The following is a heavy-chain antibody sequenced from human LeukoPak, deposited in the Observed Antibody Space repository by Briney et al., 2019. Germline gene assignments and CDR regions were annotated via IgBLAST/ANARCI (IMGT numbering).Heavy chain of an antibody. J-gene: IGHJ4*02. V-gene: IGHV3-74*01. Sequence: GGSLRLSCAASGFTFSTYGMNWVRQAPGKGLVWVSLINSDGSSTNYADSVKGRFTIARDNAKNTLHLQVNSLRADDSAVYYCARHLGTYSDHWGQGTLVTVSS. D-gene: IGHD7-27*01. CDR1: GFTFSTYG. CDR3: ARHLGTYSDH. CDR2: INSDGSST.